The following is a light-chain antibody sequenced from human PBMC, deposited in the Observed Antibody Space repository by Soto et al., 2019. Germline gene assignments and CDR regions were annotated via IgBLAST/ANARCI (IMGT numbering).Light chain of an antibody. CDR2: LEGSGSY. Sequence: QPVLTQSSSASASLGSSVKLTCTLSSGHSSYIIAWHQQQPGKAPRYLMKLEGSGSYNKGSGVPDRFSGSSSGADRYLTISSLQSEDEADYYGETWDSNTWVFGGGTKLTVL. CDR3: ETWDSNTWV. CDR1: SGHSSYI. V-gene: IGLV4-60*03. J-gene: IGLJ3*02.